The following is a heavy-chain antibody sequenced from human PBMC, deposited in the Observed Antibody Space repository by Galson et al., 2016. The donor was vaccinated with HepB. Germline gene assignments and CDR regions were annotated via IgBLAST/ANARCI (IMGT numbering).Heavy chain of an antibody. V-gene: IGHV3-23*01. CDR3: AKLVWFGMSRIDY. Sequence: SLRLSCAASGFTFSNHAMNWVRQAPGKGLEWVSTISGNGGSIYYADSVKGRFTISRDNSKNTVYLQMNSLRAEDTAVYYCAKLVWFGMSRIDYWGQGTLVTVSP. J-gene: IGHJ4*02. D-gene: IGHD3-10*01. CDR1: GFTFSNHA. CDR2: ISGNGGSI.